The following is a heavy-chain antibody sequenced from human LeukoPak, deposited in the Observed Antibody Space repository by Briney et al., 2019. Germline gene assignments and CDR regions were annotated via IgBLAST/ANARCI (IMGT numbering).Heavy chain of an antibody. J-gene: IGHJ4*02. CDR3: AKYPNPWRGGFFDY. CDR2: ISGSGGST. D-gene: IGHD3-16*01. CDR1: GFTFSSYA. V-gene: IGHV3-23*01. Sequence: GGSLRLSCAASGFTFSSYAMSWVRQTPGKGLEWVSAISGSGGSTYYADSVKGRFTISRDNSKNTLYLQMNSLRAEDTAVYYCAKYPNPWRGGFFDYWGQGTLVTVSS.